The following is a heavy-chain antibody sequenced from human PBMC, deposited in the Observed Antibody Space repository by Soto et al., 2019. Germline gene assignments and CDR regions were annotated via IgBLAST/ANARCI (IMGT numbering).Heavy chain of an antibody. CDR1: GASISSDNYY. Sequence: PSETLSLTCTVSGASISSDNYYWGWIRQPPGKGLEWIGTFYYSGNIYYNPSLRSRVTLSVDTSKNRFSLKLNSVTAADTAIYYCASRQNGEYRNSDFFDSWGQGTLVTV. D-gene: IGHD3-10*01. CDR2: FYYSGNI. V-gene: IGHV4-39*02. CDR3: ASRQNGEYRNSDFFDS. J-gene: IGHJ4*02.